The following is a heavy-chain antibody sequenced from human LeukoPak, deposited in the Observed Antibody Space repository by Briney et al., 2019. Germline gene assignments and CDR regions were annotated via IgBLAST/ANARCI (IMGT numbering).Heavy chain of an antibody. CDR3: ASRHGSSWGYFDY. CDR1: GDSISSYY. CDR2: IYYSGST. J-gene: IGHJ4*02. V-gene: IGHV4-59*01. D-gene: IGHD6-13*01. Sequence: SETLSLTCTVSGDSISSYYWSWIRQPPGKGLEWIGYIYYSGSTNYNPSLKSRVTISVDTSKNQFSLKLSSVTAADTAVYYCASRHGSSWGYFDYWGQGTLVTVSS.